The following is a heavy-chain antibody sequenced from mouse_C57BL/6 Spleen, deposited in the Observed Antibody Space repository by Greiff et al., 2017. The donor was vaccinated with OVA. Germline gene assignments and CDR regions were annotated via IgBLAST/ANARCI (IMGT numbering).Heavy chain of an antibody. CDR3: ARAYSIMDY. D-gene: IGHD2-10*01. J-gene: IGHJ4*01. V-gene: IGHV5-17*01. CDR1: GFTFSDYG. CDR2: ISSGSSTI. Sequence: EVKLMESGGGLVKPGGSLKLSCAASGFTFSDYGMHWVRQAPEKGLEWVAYISSGSSTIYYADTVKGRFTISRDNAKNTLFLQMTSLRSEDTAMYYCARAYSIMDYWGQGTSVTVSS.